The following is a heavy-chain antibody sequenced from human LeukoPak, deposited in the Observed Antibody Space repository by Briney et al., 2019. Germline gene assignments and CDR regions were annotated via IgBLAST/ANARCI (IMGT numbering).Heavy chain of an antibody. CDR1: AVTFDEYD. CDR2: IGGNT. D-gene: IGHD5-18*01. V-gene: IGHV3-23*01. J-gene: IGHJ6*02. CDR3: AKEGGAGYGYGMDV. Sequence: GGSLRLSCPASAVTFDEYDMIWVRQAPGKGLEWVSSIGGNTYYTDSVKGRFTISRDNSKNTLYLQMDSLRAGDTALYYCAKEGGAGYGYGMDVWGQGTTVTVSS.